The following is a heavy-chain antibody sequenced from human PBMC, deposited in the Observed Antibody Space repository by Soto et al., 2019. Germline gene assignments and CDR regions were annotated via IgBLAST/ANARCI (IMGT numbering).Heavy chain of an antibody. J-gene: IGHJ4*02. Sequence: GGSLRLFRAASGFPFCNAWLRWVRQAPGEGLEWVGRIKSKTDGGTTDYAAPVKGRFTISRDDSKNTLYLQMNSLKTEDTAVYYCTTVGYSSATFDYWGQGTLVTVSS. V-gene: IGHV3-15*01. D-gene: IGHD6-19*01. CDR2: IKSKTDGGTT. CDR3: TTVGYSSATFDY. CDR1: GFPFCNAW.